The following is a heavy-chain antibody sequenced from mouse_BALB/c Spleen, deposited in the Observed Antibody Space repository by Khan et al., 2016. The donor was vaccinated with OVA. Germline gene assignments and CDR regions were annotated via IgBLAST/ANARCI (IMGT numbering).Heavy chain of an antibody. CDR1: GYTFTKYW. D-gene: IGHD1-1*01. V-gene: IGHV1-7*01. CDR2: INPSTGYT. CDR3: VNHGSSSAWFTY. J-gene: IGHJ3*01. Sequence: QVQLQQSGAELAKPGASVKMSYKASGYTFTKYWMHWVKQRPGQGLKWIGYINPSTGYTEYNQKFKDKATLTADKSSSTAYMQLSSLTSEDSAVYYCVNHGSSSAWFTYWGQGTLVTVSA.